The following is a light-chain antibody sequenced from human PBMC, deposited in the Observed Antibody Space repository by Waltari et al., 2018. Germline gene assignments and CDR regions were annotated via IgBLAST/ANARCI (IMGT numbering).Light chain of an antibody. CDR3: QQRSAWPLT. J-gene: IGKJ4*01. V-gene: IGKV3-11*01. CDR2: GVS. Sequence: EIVLTQSPATLSLSPGESATLSCRASQSVSSYLAWYQQKPGLTPRLLIYGVSNRATGIPARFSGSGSGTDFTLTITSLEPEDFAVYYCQQRSAWPLTFGGGTKVEIK. CDR1: QSVSSY.